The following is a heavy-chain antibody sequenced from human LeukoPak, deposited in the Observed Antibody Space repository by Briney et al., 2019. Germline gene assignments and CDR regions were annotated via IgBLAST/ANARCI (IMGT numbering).Heavy chain of an antibody. V-gene: IGHV5-51*01. CDR2: IYPGDSDT. CDR1: GYSFTGYW. CDR3: ARHPRDSSQNFYYYMDV. D-gene: IGHD3-22*01. J-gene: IGHJ6*03. Sequence: GESLKISCKTSGYSFTGYWIGWVRQMPGKGLEWMGRIYPGDSDTKYSPSFQGQVTISADKSISTAYLQWNSLKASDTAMYYCARHPRDSSQNFYYYMDVWGKGTTVTVSS.